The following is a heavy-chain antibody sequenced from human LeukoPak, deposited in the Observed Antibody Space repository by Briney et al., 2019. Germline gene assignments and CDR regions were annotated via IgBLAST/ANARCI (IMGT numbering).Heavy chain of an antibody. CDR1: GFTFSSYA. Sequence: GGSLRLSCAASGFTFSSYAMSWVRQVPGKGLEWVSGINWNGGSRGYADSVKGRFTISRDNAKNSVYLQMNSLRSEDTAFYHCARDRCSSTSCYNTPNWFDPWGQGTLVTVSS. D-gene: IGHD2-2*02. CDR2: INWNGGSR. V-gene: IGHV3-20*01. J-gene: IGHJ5*02. CDR3: ARDRCSSTSCYNTPNWFDP.